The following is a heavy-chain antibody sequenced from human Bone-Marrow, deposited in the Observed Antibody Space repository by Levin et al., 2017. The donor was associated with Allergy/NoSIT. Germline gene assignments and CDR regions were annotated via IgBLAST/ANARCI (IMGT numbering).Heavy chain of an antibody. J-gene: IGHJ5*02. CDR1: GFIFNNYW. CDR3: TRGWVEGGRRAMFLDT. Sequence: GGSLRLSCAASGFIFNNYWMHWVRQAPGKGLVWVSRVIGDGSDTNYADSVKGRFTISRDNAKNTLHLQMNSLRAEDTTVYYCTRGWVEGGRRAMFLDTRGQGARVTVSS. D-gene: IGHD1-26*01. CDR2: VIGDGSDT. V-gene: IGHV3-74*01.